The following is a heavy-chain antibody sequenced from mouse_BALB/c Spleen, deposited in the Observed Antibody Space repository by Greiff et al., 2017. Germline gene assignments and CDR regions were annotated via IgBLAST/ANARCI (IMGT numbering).Heavy chain of an antibody. Sequence: EVQRVESGGGLVKPGGSLKLSCAASGFTFSSYAMSWVRQTPEKRLEWVATISSGGSYTYYPDSVKGRFTISRDNAKNTLYLQMSSLRSEDTAMYYCARQRYVDYWGQGTTLTVSS. V-gene: IGHV5-9-3*01. CDR3: ARQRYVDY. J-gene: IGHJ2*01. CDR2: ISSGGSYT. CDR1: GFTFSSYA.